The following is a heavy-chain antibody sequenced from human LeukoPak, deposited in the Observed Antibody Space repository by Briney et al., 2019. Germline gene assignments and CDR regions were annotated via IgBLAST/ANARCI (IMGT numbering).Heavy chain of an antibody. J-gene: IGHJ4*02. CDR1: GFTFSNYW. Sequence: PGGSLRLSCAASGFTFSNYWMHWVRQAPGKGLVWVSRINSDGSSTSYADSVKGRFTISGDNAKNTLYLQMNSLRAEDTAVYYCAREGAAADFDYWGQGTLVTVSS. CDR2: INSDGSST. V-gene: IGHV3-74*01. D-gene: IGHD6-13*01. CDR3: AREGAAADFDY.